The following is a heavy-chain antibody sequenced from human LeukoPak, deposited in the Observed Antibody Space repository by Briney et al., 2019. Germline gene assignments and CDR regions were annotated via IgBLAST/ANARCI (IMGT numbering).Heavy chain of an antibody. J-gene: IGHJ6*02. CDR2: IIPMFDTA. D-gene: IGHD6-19*01. V-gene: IGHV1-69*06. Sequence: ASVKVSCKTSGGTFSSYTITWVRQAPGQGLEWMGGIIPMFDTANYAQKFQGRVTITADKSTNTAYMELTRLRSEDTAVYYCARGLGWLVHYYYYGMDVWGQGTTVTVSS. CDR3: ARGLGWLVHYYYYGMDV. CDR1: GGTFSSYT.